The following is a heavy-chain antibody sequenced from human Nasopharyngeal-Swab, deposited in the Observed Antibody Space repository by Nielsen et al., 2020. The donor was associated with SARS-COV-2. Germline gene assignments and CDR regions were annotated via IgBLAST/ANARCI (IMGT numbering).Heavy chain of an antibody. CDR2: IYYSGST. CDR1: GGSISSYY. CDR3: ARHLRDGVVVAAPYYFDY. J-gene: IGHJ4*02. D-gene: IGHD2-15*01. Sequence: GSLRLSCTVSGGSISSYYWGWIRQPPGKGLEWIGSIYYSGSTYYNPSLKSRVTISVDTSKNQFSLKLSSVTAADTAAYYCARHLRDGVVVAAPYYFDYWGQGTLVTVSS. V-gene: IGHV4-39*01.